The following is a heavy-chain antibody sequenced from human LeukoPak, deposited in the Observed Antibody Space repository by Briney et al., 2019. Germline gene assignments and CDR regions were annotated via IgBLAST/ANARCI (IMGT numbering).Heavy chain of an antibody. CDR2: ISGSGGST. CDR1: GFTFSSYA. Sequence: GGSLRLSCAASGFTFSSYAMSWVRQAPGKGLEWVSAISGSGGSTYYADSVKGRLTISRDNSKNTLYLQMNSLRAEDTAVYYCATAMYYDILTGYYYYFDYWGQGTLVTVSS. D-gene: IGHD3-9*01. CDR3: ATAMYYDILTGYYYYFDY. J-gene: IGHJ4*02. V-gene: IGHV3-23*01.